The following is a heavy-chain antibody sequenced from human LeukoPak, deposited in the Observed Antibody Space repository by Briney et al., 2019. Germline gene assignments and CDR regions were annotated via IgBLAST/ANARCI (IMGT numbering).Heavy chain of an antibody. Sequence: PGGSLRLSCAASGFTFSNYAMSWVRQAPGKGLEWVSAIGGSGVTTYYADSLKGRFTISRDNSKNTLYLQMNSLRAEDTAVYYCAKGGTELGMGYYFDYWGQGTLVTVSS. CDR2: IGGSGVTT. CDR3: AKGGTELGMGYYFDY. CDR1: GFTFSNYA. D-gene: IGHD7-27*01. J-gene: IGHJ4*02. V-gene: IGHV3-23*01.